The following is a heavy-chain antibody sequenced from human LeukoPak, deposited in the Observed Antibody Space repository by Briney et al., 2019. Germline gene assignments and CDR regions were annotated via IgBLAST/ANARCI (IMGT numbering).Heavy chain of an antibody. CDR2: ISSSSSYT. CDR1: GFTFSDYY. D-gene: IGHD1-26*01. Sequence: GGSLRLSCAASGFTFSDYYMSWIRQAPGKGLEWASYISSSSSYTNYADSVKGRFTISRDNAKNSLYLQMNSLRAEDTAVYYCARDQGFGVGAVNAFDIWGQGTMVTVSS. J-gene: IGHJ3*02. CDR3: ARDQGFGVGAVNAFDI. V-gene: IGHV3-11*05.